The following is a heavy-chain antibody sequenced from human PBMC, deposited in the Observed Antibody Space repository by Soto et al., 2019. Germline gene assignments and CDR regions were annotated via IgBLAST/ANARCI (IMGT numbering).Heavy chain of an antibody. CDR1: GFTFSSHV. D-gene: IGHD2-15*01. V-gene: IGHV3-23*01. CDR2: ITGSGSGT. Sequence: EVQLLESGGGLVQPGGSLRRSCAAAGFTFSSHVMTWVRLGSGKGLEWVSTITGSGSGTYAASVKGRFTISRDNSNNALFLQMNSLTAEDTAVYYCARFIVEIGAAGWGRPMDLWGQGTTVTVSS. CDR3: ARFIVEIGAAGWGRPMDL. J-gene: IGHJ6*02.